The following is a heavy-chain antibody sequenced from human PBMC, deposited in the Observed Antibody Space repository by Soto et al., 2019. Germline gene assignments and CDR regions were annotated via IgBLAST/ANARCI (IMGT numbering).Heavy chain of an antibody. CDR3: ARDARLRYYYDSSGSLDY. D-gene: IGHD3-22*01. V-gene: IGHV1-18*01. J-gene: IGHJ4*02. CDR1: GYTFTSYG. Sequence: EASVKVSCKASGYTFTSYGISWVRQAPGQGLEWMGWISAYNGNTNYAQKLQGRVTMTTDTSTSTAYMELRSLRSDDTAVYYCARDARLRYYYDSSGSLDYWGQGTLVTVSS. CDR2: ISAYNGNT.